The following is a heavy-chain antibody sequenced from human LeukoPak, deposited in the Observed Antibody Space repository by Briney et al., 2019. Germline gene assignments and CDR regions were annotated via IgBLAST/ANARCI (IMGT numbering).Heavy chain of an antibody. J-gene: IGHJ4*02. V-gene: IGHV3-23*01. CDR3: AKEWTSAWSEGYVDY. Sequence: PGGSLRLPCAAPGFTFSSYAMDWVRQAPGMGLEWGSGISASGDSTYYADSVKGRFTISRDNSNSALYLQMNSLRAEDTAVYYCAKEWTSAWSEGYVDYWGQGTLVTVSS. CDR2: ISASGDST. CDR1: GFTFSSYA. D-gene: IGHD6-19*01.